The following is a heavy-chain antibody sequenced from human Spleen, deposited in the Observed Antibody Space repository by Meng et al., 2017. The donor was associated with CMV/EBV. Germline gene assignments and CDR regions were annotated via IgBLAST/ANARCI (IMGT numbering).Heavy chain of an antibody. V-gene: IGHV3-7*01. J-gene: IGHJ4*02. Sequence: GESLKISCAASGFNFKTYWMTWVRQAPGKGLEWVANIKEDGTEKNYVDSVKGRFTISRDNVKNSVYLQMNSLRAEDTAVYYCARSVTYYDFWTGHTYYLDYWGQGTLVTVSS. CDR3: ARSVTYYDFWTGHTYYLDY. D-gene: IGHD3/OR15-3a*01. CDR1: GFNFKTYW. CDR2: IKEDGTEK.